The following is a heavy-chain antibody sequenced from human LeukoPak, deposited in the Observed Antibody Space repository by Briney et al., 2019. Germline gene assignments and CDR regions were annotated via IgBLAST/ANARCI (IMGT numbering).Heavy chain of an antibody. CDR1: GYSISSGYY. CDR2: IYHSGST. Sequence: SDTLSLTCTVSGYSISSGYYLGWIRQPPGEGLEWIGSIYHSGSTYYNPSLKSRVTISVDTSKNQFSLKLSSVTAADTAVYYCARRPGGIPYYFDYWGQGTLVTVSS. J-gene: IGHJ4*02. V-gene: IGHV4-38-2*02. D-gene: IGHD3-16*01. CDR3: ARRPGGIPYYFDY.